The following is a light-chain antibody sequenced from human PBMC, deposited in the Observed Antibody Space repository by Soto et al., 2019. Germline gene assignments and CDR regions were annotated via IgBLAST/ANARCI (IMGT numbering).Light chain of an antibody. CDR1: QTVDNF. V-gene: IGKV3-15*01. Sequence: EIVFTQSPVIVSLSPGERATLSCRASQTVDNFLACYQLKPGKAPRLLIYDISNRAAGVPARFSGSGSETEFTLTIRSLQSEDFAVYFCQQYNNWPSFGQGTRLEIK. J-gene: IGKJ5*01. CDR2: DIS. CDR3: QQYNNWPS.